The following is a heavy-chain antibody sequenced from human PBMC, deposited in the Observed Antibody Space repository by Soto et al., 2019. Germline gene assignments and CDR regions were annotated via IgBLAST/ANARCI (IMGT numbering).Heavy chain of an antibody. J-gene: IGHJ4*02. CDR2: ISYDGSNK. Sequence: QVQVVESGGGVVQPGRSLRLSCAASGFTFSSYAMHWVRQAPGKGLEWVAVISYDGSNKYYADSVKGRFTISRDNSKNTLYLQMNSLRAEDTAVYYCARDVGGATTYYYFDYWGQGTLVTVSS. CDR3: ARDVGGATTYYYFDY. D-gene: IGHD1-26*01. V-gene: IGHV3-30-3*01. CDR1: GFTFSSYA.